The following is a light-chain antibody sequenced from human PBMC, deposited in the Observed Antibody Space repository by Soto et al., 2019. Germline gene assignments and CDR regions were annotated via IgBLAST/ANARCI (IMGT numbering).Light chain of an antibody. V-gene: IGKV3-15*01. CDR1: QSVSSN. CDR3: QQYNNWPYT. CDR2: GAS. J-gene: IGKJ2*01. Sequence: EIVMTQSPATLSVSPGERATLSCRASQSVSSNLAWYQQKPGQAPMLLIYGASTRATGMPARFSGSGSGTEFTLTISSLQSEDVAVYYCQQYNNWPYTFGQGTKLEIK.